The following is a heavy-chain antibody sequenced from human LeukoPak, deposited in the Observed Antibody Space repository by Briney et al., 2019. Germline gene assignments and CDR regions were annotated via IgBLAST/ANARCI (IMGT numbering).Heavy chain of an antibody. CDR2: IYPGDSDT. Sequence: GESLKISCKGSGYLFTRKWIGWVRQMPGKGLEWMGIIYPGDSDTRYSPSFQGQVTISADKSISTAYLRWSSLKASDTAMYYCARARGDILTGYYPGAFDIWGQGTMVTVSS. D-gene: IGHD3-9*01. J-gene: IGHJ3*02. CDR1: GYLFTRKW. V-gene: IGHV5-51*01. CDR3: ARARGDILTGYYPGAFDI.